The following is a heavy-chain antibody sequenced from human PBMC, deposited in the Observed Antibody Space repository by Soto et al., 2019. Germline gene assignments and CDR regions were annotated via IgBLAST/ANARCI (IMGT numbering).Heavy chain of an antibody. J-gene: IGHJ6*02. D-gene: IGHD3-3*01. CDR1: GYTFTSYY. CDR2: INPSGGST. Sequence: QVQLVQSGAEVKKPGASVKVSCKASGYTFTSYYMHWVRQAPGQGLEWMVIINPSGGSTSYAQKFQGRVTMTRDTSTSTVYMELISLRSEDTAVYYCASSFVSWGFLEWLPAVYYYYGMDVWGQGTTVTVSS. CDR3: ASSFVSWGFLEWLPAVYYYYGMDV. V-gene: IGHV1-46*01.